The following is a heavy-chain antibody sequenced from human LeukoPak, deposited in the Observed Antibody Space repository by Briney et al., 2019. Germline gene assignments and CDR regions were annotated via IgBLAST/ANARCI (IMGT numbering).Heavy chain of an antibody. CDR2: IYYSGST. D-gene: IGHD2-2*01. CDR3: ARVGRGTSCYFDY. Sequence: PSQTLSLTCTVSGGSISSGDYYWSWIRQPPGKGLEWIGYIYYSGSTYYNPSLKSRVTISVDTSKNQFSLKLSSVTAADTAVYYCARVGRGTSCYFDYWGQGTLVTVSS. V-gene: IGHV4-30-4*01. J-gene: IGHJ4*02. CDR1: GGSISSGDYY.